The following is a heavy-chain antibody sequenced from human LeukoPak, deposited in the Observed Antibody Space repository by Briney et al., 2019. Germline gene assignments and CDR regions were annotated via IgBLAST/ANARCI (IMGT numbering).Heavy chain of an antibody. CDR3: ARGYSSSWYPDWYFDL. V-gene: IGHV4-59*01. CDR1: GGSISSYY. D-gene: IGHD6-13*01. CDR2: MHYTGST. Sequence: PSETLSLTCTVSGGSISSYYWSWIRQPPGKGLEWIGYMHYTGSTNYNPSLKSRVTILIDTSKNQFSLRLSSMTAADAAVYYCARGYSSSWYPDWYFDLWGRGTLVTVSS. J-gene: IGHJ2*01.